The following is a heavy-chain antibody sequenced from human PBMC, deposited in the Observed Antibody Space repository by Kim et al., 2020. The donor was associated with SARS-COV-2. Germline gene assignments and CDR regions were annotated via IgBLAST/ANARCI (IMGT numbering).Heavy chain of an antibody. CDR1: GFTFSSYW. CDR3: AREITAIIAARAYFDY. Sequence: GGSLRLSCAASGFTFSSYWMSWVRQAPGKGLEWVANIKQDGSEKYYVDSVKGRFTISRDNAKNSLYLQMNSLRAEDTAVYYCAREITAIIAARAYFDYWGQGTLVTVSS. CDR2: IKQDGSEK. D-gene: IGHD6-6*01. J-gene: IGHJ4*02. V-gene: IGHV3-7*01.